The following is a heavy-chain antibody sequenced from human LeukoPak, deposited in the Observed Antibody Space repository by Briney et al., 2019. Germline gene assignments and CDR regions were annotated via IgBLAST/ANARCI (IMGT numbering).Heavy chain of an antibody. V-gene: IGHV4-34*01. Sequence: PSETLSLTCAVYGGSFSGYYWSWIRQPPGKGLEWIGEINHSGSTNYNPSLESRVAISADMSKNQFSLKLTSVTAADTAVYYCARAEAGPIDYWGQGTLVTVSS. CDR3: ARAEAGPIDY. CDR1: GGSFSGYY. J-gene: IGHJ4*02. CDR2: INHSGST.